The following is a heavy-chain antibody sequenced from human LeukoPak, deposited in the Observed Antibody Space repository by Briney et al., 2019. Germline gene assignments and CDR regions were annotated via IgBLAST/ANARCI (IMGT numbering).Heavy chain of an antibody. V-gene: IGHV1-69*04. CDR2: IIPILGIP. J-gene: IGHJ4*02. D-gene: IGHD5-18*01. Sequence: EWMGRIIPILGIPNYAQKFQGRVTIPADKSTSTASMELSSLRSEDTAVFYCARGGYSSAEYFVYWGQGTLGTVSS. CDR3: ARGGYSSAEYFVY.